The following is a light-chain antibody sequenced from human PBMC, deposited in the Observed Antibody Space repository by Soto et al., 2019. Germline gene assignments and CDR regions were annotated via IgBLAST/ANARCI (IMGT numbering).Light chain of an antibody. CDR2: EVS. V-gene: IGLV2-23*02. J-gene: IGLJ1*01. CDR3: CSYAGSSTFYV. Sequence: QSVVTQPASGSGAPGQSITISCTGTSREFGTYNLVSSYQQHPGKAPKLMIYEVSKWPSGVSNRFSGSKSGNTASLTISGLQTEDEADYYCCSYAGSSTFYVFGTGTKVTVL. CDR1: SREFGTYNL.